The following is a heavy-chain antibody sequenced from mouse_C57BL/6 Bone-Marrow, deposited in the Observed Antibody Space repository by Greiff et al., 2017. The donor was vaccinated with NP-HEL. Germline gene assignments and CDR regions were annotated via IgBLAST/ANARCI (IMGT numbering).Heavy chain of an antibody. J-gene: IGHJ4*01. D-gene: IGHD2-2*01. CDR2: IDPEDGET. CDR1: GFNIKDYY. CDR3: ARDGYPLWLRRRGYAMDY. V-gene: IGHV14-2*01. Sequence: DVQLQESGAELVKPGASVKLSCTASGFNIKDYYMHWVKQRTEQGLEWIGRIDPEDGETKYAPKFQGKATITADTSSNTAYLQLSSLTSEDTAVYYCARDGYPLWLRRRGYAMDYWGQGTSVTVSS.